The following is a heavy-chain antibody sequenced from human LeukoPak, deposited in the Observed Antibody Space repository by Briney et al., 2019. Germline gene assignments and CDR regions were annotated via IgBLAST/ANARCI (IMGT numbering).Heavy chain of an antibody. Sequence: ASVKVSCKASGYNFTSYGVTWVRQTPGQGLEWMGWISTHNGNTEYAQKFQGRVTMTTDTSTTTVYMELRRLTFDDTATYFCARGDASGWPWGQGTPVTVSS. V-gene: IGHV1-18*01. CDR3: ARGDASGWP. J-gene: IGHJ5*02. CDR2: ISTHNGNT. CDR1: GYNFTSYG. D-gene: IGHD6-19*01.